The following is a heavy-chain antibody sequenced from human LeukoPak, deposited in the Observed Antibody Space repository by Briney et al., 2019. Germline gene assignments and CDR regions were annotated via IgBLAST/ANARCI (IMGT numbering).Heavy chain of an antibody. CDR3: ARGGRGSSWFDN. Sequence: GGSLRLSCAASGFSFSSYAMSWVRQAPGKGLEWVSYISSSGSTIYYADSVKGRFTISRDNAKNSLYLQMNSLRAEDTAVYYCARGGRGSSWFDNWGQGTLVTVSS. CDR2: ISSSGSTI. CDR1: GFSFSSYA. D-gene: IGHD6-13*01. J-gene: IGHJ4*02. V-gene: IGHV3-48*03.